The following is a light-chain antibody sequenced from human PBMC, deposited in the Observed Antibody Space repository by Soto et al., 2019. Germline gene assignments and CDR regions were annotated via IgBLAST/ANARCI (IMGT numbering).Light chain of an antibody. Sequence: DIVMTQTPLSSPVTLGQPASISCRSSQTLVHSDGGTYLSWLHQRPGQPPSLLIYQISKRFSGVPDRFSGSGAGTDFTLKISRVEAEDVGIYYCMQATQLVSFGGGTKVELK. CDR2: QIS. J-gene: IGKJ4*01. CDR1: QTLVHSDGGTY. CDR3: MQATQLVS. V-gene: IGKV2-24*01.